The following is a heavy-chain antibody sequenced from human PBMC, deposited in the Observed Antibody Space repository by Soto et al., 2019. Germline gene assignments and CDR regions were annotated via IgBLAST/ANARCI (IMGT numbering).Heavy chain of an antibody. Sequence: SETLSLTCAVYGGSFSGYYWSWIRQPPGKGLEWIGEINHSGSTNYNPSLKSRVTISVDTSKNQFSLKLSSVTAADTAVYYCSSTATKYSGYEPSNYFDYWGQGTLVTVSS. CDR1: GGSFSGYY. CDR3: SSTATKYSGYEPSNYFDY. CDR2: INHSGST. D-gene: IGHD5-12*01. J-gene: IGHJ4*02. V-gene: IGHV4-34*01.